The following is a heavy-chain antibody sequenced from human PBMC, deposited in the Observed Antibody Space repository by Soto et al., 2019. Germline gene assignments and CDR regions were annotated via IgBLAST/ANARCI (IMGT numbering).Heavy chain of an antibody. CDR1: GFTFSSYA. CDR3: ASAWQRAY. CDR2: ISENDGRT. J-gene: IGHJ4*02. D-gene: IGHD6-25*01. Sequence: EVQLLESGGGLVQPGGSLRLSCAASGFTFSSYAMSWVRQAPGKGLQWVSTISENDGRTFYAESVKGRFTISRDNSKNTLFLQMDSLRAEDTALYYCASAWQRAYWGQGTLATVSS. V-gene: IGHV3-23*01.